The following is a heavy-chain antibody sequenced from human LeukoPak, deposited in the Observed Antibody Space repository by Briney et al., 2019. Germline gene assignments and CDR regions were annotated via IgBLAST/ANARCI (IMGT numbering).Heavy chain of an antibody. V-gene: IGHV4-59*01. Sequence: PSETLSLTCTVCGGPISSYYWSWIRQPPGKGLEWIGYIYYSGSTNYNPSLKSRVTISVDTSKNQFSLKLSSVTAADTAVYFCARDIAVSGIGCFDPWGQGALVTVSS. CDR1: GGPISSYY. CDR2: IYYSGST. J-gene: IGHJ5*02. CDR3: ARDIAVSGIGCFDP. D-gene: IGHD6-19*01.